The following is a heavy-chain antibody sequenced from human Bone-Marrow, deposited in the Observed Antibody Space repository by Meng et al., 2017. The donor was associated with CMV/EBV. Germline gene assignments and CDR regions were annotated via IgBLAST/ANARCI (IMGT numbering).Heavy chain of an antibody. CDR2: IWYDGSNK. CDR1: GFTFSSYG. V-gene: IGHV3-33*01. Sequence: GGSLRLSCAASGFTFSSYGMHWVRQAPGKGLEWVAVIWYDGSNKYYADSVKGRFTISRDNSKNTLYLQMNSLRAEDTAVYYCARDLAYYYDSSGYFKLRYYYGMDVWGQGTTITVSS. CDR3: ARDLAYYYDSSGYFKLRYYYGMDV. J-gene: IGHJ6*02. D-gene: IGHD3-22*01.